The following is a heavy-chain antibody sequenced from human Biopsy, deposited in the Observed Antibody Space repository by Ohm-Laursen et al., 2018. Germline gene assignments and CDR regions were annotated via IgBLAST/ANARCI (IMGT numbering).Heavy chain of an antibody. D-gene: IGHD6-19*01. CDR3: ARVGSGWAPFDK. CDR1: GGSIISYY. V-gene: IGHV4-4*09. Sequence: SETLSLTCSVSGGSIISYYWTWIRQAPGKTLEWLGNIFKDGNTHYNPSLRSRLIISIDTSKNQFSLMMTSVSGADTAVYFCARVGSGWAPFDKWGPGTLVTVSS. J-gene: IGHJ4*02. CDR2: IFKDGNT.